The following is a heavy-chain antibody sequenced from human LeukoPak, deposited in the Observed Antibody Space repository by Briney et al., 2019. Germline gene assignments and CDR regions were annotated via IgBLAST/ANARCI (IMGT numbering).Heavy chain of an antibody. CDR2: THSSGGT. D-gene: IGHD4-17*01. J-gene: IGHJ5*02. CDR1: GFTGSHNY. Sequence: GGSLRLSCAASGFTGSHNYMSWVRQAPGKGLEWVSATHSSGGTYHADSVKGRFTISRDTSKNTLYLQINSLSVEDTAVYYCIVFGDSNHWGQGTLVTVSS. V-gene: IGHV3-53*01. CDR3: IVFGDSNH.